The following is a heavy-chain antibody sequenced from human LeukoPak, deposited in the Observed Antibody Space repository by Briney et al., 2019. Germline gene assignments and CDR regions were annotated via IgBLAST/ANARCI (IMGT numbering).Heavy chain of an antibody. Sequence: PGGSLRLSCAASGFTFSSYGMHWVRQAPGKGLEWVAFIRYDGSSKYYADSVKGRFTISRDNSKNTLYLQMNSLRAEDTAVYYCAKPYSSSWPYYFDYWGQGTLVTVSS. CDR1: GFTFSSYG. J-gene: IGHJ4*02. CDR2: IRYDGSSK. V-gene: IGHV3-30*02. CDR3: AKPYSSSWPYYFDY. D-gene: IGHD6-13*01.